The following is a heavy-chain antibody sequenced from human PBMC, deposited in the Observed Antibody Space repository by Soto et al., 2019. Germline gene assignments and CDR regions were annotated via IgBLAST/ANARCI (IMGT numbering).Heavy chain of an antibody. Sequence: QVQPQESGPGLVKPSETLSLTCTVSGGTISSWYWSWIRQPPGKGLEWIGYIYYSGSTNCNPSLKSRVTISVDTSKNQFSLKLSSVTAADTAVYYCARRYGSAIDYWGQGTLVTVSS. V-gene: IGHV4-59*08. J-gene: IGHJ4*02. CDR1: GGTISSWY. D-gene: IGHD1-26*01. CDR2: IYYSGST. CDR3: ARRYGSAIDY.